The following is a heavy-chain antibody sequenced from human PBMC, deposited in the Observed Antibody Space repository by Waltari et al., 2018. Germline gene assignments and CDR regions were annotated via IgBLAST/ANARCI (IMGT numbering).Heavy chain of an antibody. CDR2: ISSSSSYI. V-gene: IGHV3-21*01. D-gene: IGHD4-17*01. CDR3: ATTTVTTSYMDV. CDR1: GFTFSSYS. Sequence: EVQLVESGGGLVKPGGSLRLSCAASGFTFSSYSMNWVRQAPGKGLEWVSSISSSSSYIYYAVSVKGRFTISRDNAKNSLYLQMNSLRAEDTAVYYCATTTVTTSYMDVWGKGTTVTVSS. J-gene: IGHJ6*03.